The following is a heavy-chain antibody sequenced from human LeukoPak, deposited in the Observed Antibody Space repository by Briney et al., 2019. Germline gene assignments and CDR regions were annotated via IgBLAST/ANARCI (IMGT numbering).Heavy chain of an antibody. CDR1: GGTFSSYA. J-gene: IGHJ4*02. Sequence: GASVKVSCKASGGTFSSYAISWVRQAPGQGLEWMGGIIPIFGTANYAQKFQGGVTITADESTSTAYMELSSLRSEDTAVYYCARFERVVTGYFDYWGQGTLVTVSS. CDR3: ARFERVVTGYFDY. CDR2: IIPIFGTA. V-gene: IGHV1-69*13. D-gene: IGHD4-23*01.